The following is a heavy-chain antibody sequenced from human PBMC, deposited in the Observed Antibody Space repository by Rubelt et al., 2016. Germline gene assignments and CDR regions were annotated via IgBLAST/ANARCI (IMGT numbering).Heavy chain of an antibody. CDR1: GGSFSGYY. CDR2: ISGSGGST. CDR3: AKVPIRTVTSTFDY. D-gene: IGHD4-17*01. Sequence: VQLQQWGAGLLKPSETLSLTCAVYGGSFSGYYWSWIRQPPGKGLEWVSAISGSGGSTYYADSVKGRFTMSRDNSKTPLYLQMNSLRAEDTAVEYCAKVPIRTVTSTFDYWGQGTLVTVSS. V-gene: IGHV3-23*01. J-gene: IGHJ4*02.